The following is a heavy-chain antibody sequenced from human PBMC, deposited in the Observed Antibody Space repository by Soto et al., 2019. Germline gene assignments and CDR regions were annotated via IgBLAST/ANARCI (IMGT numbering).Heavy chain of an antibody. D-gene: IGHD5-18*01. V-gene: IGHV3-23*01. Sequence: GGSLSLSCAASGFTFSSYAMSWVRQAPGPGLEWVSAISGSGGSTDYADSVTGRFTISRDNSKNTLYLQRNSLRAEDTSVYYCAKEVSRGGYSYSYGYYYYGMDVWGQGTTVTVSS. J-gene: IGHJ6*02. CDR3: AKEVSRGGYSYSYGYYYYGMDV. CDR2: ISGSGGST. CDR1: GFTFSSYA.